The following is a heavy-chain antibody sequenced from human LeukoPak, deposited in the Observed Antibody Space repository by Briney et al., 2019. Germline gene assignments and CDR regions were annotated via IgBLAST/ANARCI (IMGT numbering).Heavy chain of an antibody. CDR3: ARYRQKTIDY. CDR2: ISSSSSYI. J-gene: IGHJ4*02. CDR1: GFTFSSYS. V-gene: IGHV3-21*01. D-gene: IGHD1/OR15-1a*01. Sequence: GGSLRLSCAASGFTFSSYSMNWVRQAPGKGLEWVSSISSSSSYIYYADSVKGRLTISRDNAKNSLYLQMNSLRAEDTAVYYCARYRQKTIDYWGQGTLVTVSS.